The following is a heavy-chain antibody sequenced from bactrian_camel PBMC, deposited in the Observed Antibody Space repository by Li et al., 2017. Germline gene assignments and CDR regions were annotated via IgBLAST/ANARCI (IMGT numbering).Heavy chain of an antibody. V-gene: IGHV3S53*01. CDR2: IGDDGAT. CDR3: AVTSMAERPAQGDPRMAPAVNCATIAIVLPDGY. Sequence: VQLVESGGGSVQAGGSLRLSCVASGYISSHYCMGWFRQAPGKEREAVALIGDDGATKHADSVNGRFIVSRDNAKNTVYLQMDNLRPEDTAVYYCAVTSMAERPAQGDPRMAPAVNCATIAIVLPDGYFGQGTQVTVS. J-gene: IGHJ6*01. CDR1: GYISSHYC. D-gene: IGHD4*01.